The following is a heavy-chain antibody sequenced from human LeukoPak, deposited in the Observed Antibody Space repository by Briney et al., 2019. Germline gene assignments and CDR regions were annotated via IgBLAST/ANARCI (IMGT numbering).Heavy chain of an antibody. J-gene: IGHJ4*02. CDR3: AKDAMDIVATFEAYFDY. CDR2: IRYDGSNK. Sequence: GGSLRLSCAASGFPFSSYSMNWVRQAPGKGLEWVAFIRYDGSNKYYADSVKGRFTISRDNSKNTLYLQMNSLRAEDTAVFYCAKDAMDIVATFEAYFDYWGQGTLVTVSS. CDR1: GFPFSSYS. V-gene: IGHV3-30*02. D-gene: IGHD5-12*01.